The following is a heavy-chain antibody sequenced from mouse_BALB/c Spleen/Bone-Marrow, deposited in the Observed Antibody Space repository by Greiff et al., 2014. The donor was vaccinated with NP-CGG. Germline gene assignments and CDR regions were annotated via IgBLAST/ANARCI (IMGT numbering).Heavy chain of an antibody. CDR3: TKPSFYYGSSYWYFDV. D-gene: IGHD1-1*01. Sequence: DVQLQESGAELAKPGASVKLSCTASGFSIKDTYMHWVKQRPEQGLEWIGRIDPANGDTKYDPKFQGKATITADTSSNTAYLQLSSLTSEDTAVYYCTKPSFYYGSSYWYFDVWGAGTTVTVSS. CDR2: IDPANGDT. CDR1: GFSIKDTY. J-gene: IGHJ1*01. V-gene: IGHV14-3*02.